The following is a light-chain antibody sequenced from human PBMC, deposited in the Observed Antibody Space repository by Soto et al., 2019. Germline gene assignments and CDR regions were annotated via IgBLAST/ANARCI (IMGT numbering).Light chain of an antibody. Sequence: EIVLTQSPATLSLSPGERATLSCRASQSVSSSYLAWYQQKPGQAPRLLIYGASSRATGIPDRFSGSGSGTDFTLTISRLEPEDFGVYYCQHLRTFGQGTKLEIK. J-gene: IGKJ2*01. V-gene: IGKV3-20*01. CDR3: QHLRT. CDR2: GAS. CDR1: QSVSSSY.